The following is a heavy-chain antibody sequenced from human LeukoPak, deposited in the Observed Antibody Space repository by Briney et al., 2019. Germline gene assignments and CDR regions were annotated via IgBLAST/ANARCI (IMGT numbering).Heavy chain of an antibody. J-gene: IGHJ4*02. CDR2: IYPGYSDT. D-gene: IGHD4-23*01. V-gene: IGHV5-51*01. CDR3: ARHSGGTIWIYFDY. Sequence: GESLKISCKGSGYRFTNYWIGLVRQMPRKGLEGMGIIYPGYSDTESGPSFQGQVTISADKSISTASLQWSSLKASDTATYRCARHSGGTIWIYFDYWGQETLVTVPS. CDR1: GYRFTNYW.